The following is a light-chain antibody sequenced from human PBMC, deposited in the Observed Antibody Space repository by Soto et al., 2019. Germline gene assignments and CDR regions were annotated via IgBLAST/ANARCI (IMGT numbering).Light chain of an antibody. V-gene: IGKV1D-12*01. Sequence: DIQMTQSPSSVSASVGDTVTITCRASQGISNWLAWYQQKPGKAPKLLIYAASSLQCGVPSTFSGSGSGTDFTLTISSVQPEDFAIYYCQQANSFPFTFGQGTRLEIK. CDR3: QQANSFPFT. CDR2: AAS. J-gene: IGKJ5*01. CDR1: QGISNW.